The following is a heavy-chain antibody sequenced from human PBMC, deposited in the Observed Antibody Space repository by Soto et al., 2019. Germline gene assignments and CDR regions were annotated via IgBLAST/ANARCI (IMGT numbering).Heavy chain of an antibody. D-gene: IGHD2-21*01. CDR2: IRATGGQT. Sequence: EVHLLESGGGVVQPGGSLRLSCAASGFTFRNFVMSWVRQAPGKGLEWVSAIRATGGQTFYADSVKGRFTISRDNSKNMLYLQIDSLRDEDTPLYFCAQDRGWGVVSPSHDSWGQGTLVTVSS. CDR1: GFTFRNFV. CDR3: AQDRGWGVVSPSHDS. J-gene: IGHJ4*02. V-gene: IGHV3-23*01.